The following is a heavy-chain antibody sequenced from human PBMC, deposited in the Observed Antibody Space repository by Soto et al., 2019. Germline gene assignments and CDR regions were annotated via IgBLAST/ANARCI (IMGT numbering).Heavy chain of an antibody. CDR1: GLTFNNAW. J-gene: IGHJ4*02. CDR2: IRSKSDGGTT. CDR3: TTYSGAAFEY. V-gene: IGHV3-15*01. D-gene: IGHD1-26*01. Sequence: GGSLRLSCVASGLTFNNAWMNWVRQAPGKGLEWVGRIRSKSDGGTTDYAAPVKGRFTISRDDSKNMVDLQMSSLKTEDTAIYYCTTYSGAAFEYWGQGALVTVPS.